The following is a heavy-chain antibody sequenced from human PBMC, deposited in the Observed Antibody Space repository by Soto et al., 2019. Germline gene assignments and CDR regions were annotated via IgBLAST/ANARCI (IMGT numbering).Heavy chain of an antibody. Sequence: GGSLRLSCAASGFTFSSYWMSWVRQAPGKGLEWVANIKQDGSEKYYVDSVKGRFTISRDNAKNSLYLQMNSLRAEDTVVYYCARDIIAAATNDAFDIWGQGTMVTVSS. CDR3: ARDIIAAATNDAFDI. J-gene: IGHJ3*02. CDR2: IKQDGSEK. D-gene: IGHD6-13*01. V-gene: IGHV3-7*01. CDR1: GFTFSSYW.